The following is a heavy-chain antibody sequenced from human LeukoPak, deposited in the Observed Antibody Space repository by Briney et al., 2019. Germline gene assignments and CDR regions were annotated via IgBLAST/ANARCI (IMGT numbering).Heavy chain of an antibody. J-gene: IGHJ4*02. D-gene: IGHD5-12*01. CDR1: GFTFSSYS. CDR2: ISTSSGTI. Sequence: PGGSLRLSYVASGFTFSSYSMNWVRQTPGKGLEWVSYISTSSGTIYYADSVKGRFSISRDNAKNSLYLQMNSLRAEDTAVYYCVRGGLDHWGQGALVTVSS. V-gene: IGHV3-48*04. CDR3: VRGGLDH.